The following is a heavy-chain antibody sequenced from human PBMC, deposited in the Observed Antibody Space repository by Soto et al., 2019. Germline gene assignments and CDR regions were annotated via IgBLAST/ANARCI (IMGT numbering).Heavy chain of an antibody. J-gene: IGHJ5*02. V-gene: IGHV4-30-4*01. CDR3: ARLKVVRGVIASNWFDP. CDR1: GGSISSGDYY. CDR2: IYYSGST. D-gene: IGHD3-10*01. Sequence: SETLSLTRTVSGGSISSGDYYWSWIRQPPGKGLEWIGYIYYSGSTYYNPSLKSRVTISVDTSKNQFSLKLSSVTAADTAVYYCARLKVVRGVIASNWFDPWGQGTLVTVSS.